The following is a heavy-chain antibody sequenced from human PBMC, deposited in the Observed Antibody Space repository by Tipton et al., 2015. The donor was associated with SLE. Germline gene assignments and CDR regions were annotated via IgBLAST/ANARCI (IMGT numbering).Heavy chain of an antibody. Sequence: LRLSCTVSGGSISSGSYYWSWLRQPAGKGLEWIGHIYTSGSTNYNPSLKSRVTISVDTSQNQFSLKLSSVTAADTAVYYCARDSSSWSFYGMDVWGQGTTVTVSS. CDR1: GGSISSGSYY. V-gene: IGHV4-61*09. CDR3: ARDSSSWSFYGMDV. J-gene: IGHJ6*02. D-gene: IGHD6-13*01. CDR2: IYTSGST.